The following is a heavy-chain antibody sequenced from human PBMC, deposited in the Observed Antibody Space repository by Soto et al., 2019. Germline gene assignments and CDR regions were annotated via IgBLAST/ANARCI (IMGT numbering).Heavy chain of an antibody. D-gene: IGHD5-18*01. J-gene: IGHJ4*02. CDR1: GFTSSSYA. CDR2: ITYNGDNT. CDR3: ARYIRGPTVFYFDF. Sequence: PGGSLRLSCAASGFTSSSYAMTWVRQAPGKGLEWVSVITYNGDNTYYADSVKGRFTISRDNSKDTVHLQMNSLRAEDTAVYYCARYIRGPTVFYFDFWGPGVLVTVSS. V-gene: IGHV3-23*01.